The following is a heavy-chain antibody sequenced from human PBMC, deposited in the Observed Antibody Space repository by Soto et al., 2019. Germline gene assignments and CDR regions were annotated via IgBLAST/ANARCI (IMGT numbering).Heavy chain of an antibody. D-gene: IGHD3-10*01. CDR3: ATPGELIVHDAFDV. CDR1: GGTFSSYA. V-gene: IGHV1-24*01. Sequence: ASVKVSCKASGGTFSSYAISWVRQAPGEGLEWMGGFDPEDGETVYAQKFQERITMTEDTSTDTAYMELSSLTSEDTAIYYCATPGELIVHDAFDVWGPGTVVTVSS. CDR2: FDPEDGET. J-gene: IGHJ3*01.